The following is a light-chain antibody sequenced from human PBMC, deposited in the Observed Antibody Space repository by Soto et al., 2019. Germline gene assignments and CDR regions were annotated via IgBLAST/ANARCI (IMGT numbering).Light chain of an antibody. V-gene: IGLV1-40*01. Sequence: VLQQPPSVSGAPGHMVTISCTGSSSNIGAGYDVHWYQQLPGTAPKPLIYANSNRPSGVPDRFSGSKSGTSASLAITGLQAEDEADYYCQSYDSSLYGYVFGSGTKVTVL. CDR1: SSNIGAGYD. J-gene: IGLJ1*01. CDR3: QSYDSSLYGYV. CDR2: ANS.